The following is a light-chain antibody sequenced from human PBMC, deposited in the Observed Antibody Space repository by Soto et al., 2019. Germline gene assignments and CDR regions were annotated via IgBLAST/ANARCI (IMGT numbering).Light chain of an antibody. CDR2: DAS. V-gene: IGKV1-5*01. Sequence: DIQMTQSPSTLSASVGDRVTITCRASQSISSWLAWYQQKPGKAPKLLIYDASRLESGVPSRFSGSGSGTEFTLTISSLQPDEFAAYCCQQYNSYSPTFGQGTKVEIK. J-gene: IGKJ1*01. CDR1: QSISSW. CDR3: QQYNSYSPT.